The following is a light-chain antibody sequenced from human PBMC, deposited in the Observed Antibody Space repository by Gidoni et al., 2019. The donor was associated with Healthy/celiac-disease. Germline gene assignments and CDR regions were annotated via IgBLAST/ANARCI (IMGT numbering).Light chain of an antibody. CDR2: AAS. CDR1: QSIRNSQ. CDR3: QQYGSSPRT. J-gene: IGKJ4*01. Sequence: EIVLTQAPGTLSLSPGERATLSCRASQSIRNSQLAWYQQTPGQAPRLLIDAASSRATGIPDRFSGSGSGTDFTLTISRLEPEDFAVYYCQQYGSSPRTFGGGTKVEIK. V-gene: IGKV3-20*01.